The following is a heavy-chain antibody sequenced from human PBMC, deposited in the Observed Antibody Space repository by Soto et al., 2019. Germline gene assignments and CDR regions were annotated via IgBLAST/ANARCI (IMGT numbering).Heavy chain of an antibody. CDR1: GGSVSSGSYY. D-gene: IGHD4-17*01. J-gene: IGHJ6*02. Sequence: QVQLQESGPGLVKPSETLSLTCTVSGGSVSSGSYYWSWIRQPPGKGLEWIGYISYSGSTNYNPSLTSRVTISLDTSKNQFSLKLSSVTAADTAVYYCAREPTTVTNYYYYALDVWGQGTTVTVSS. CDR3: AREPTTVTNYYYYALDV. V-gene: IGHV4-61*01. CDR2: ISYSGST.